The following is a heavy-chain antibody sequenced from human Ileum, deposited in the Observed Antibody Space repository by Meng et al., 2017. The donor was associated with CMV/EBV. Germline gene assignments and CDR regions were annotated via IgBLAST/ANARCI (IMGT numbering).Heavy chain of an antibody. CDR3: ARDGLSGRYFDY. Sequence: SCKASGYYFTSNDIIWVRQAPGQGPEWMGWIDTNTGNPTYAQGFTGRFVFSLDTSVKTAYLQISSLKAEDTAVYYCARDGLSGRYFDYWGQGTLVTVSS. V-gene: IGHV7-4-1*02. D-gene: IGHD1-26*01. J-gene: IGHJ4*02. CDR2: IDTNTGNP. CDR1: GYYFTSND.